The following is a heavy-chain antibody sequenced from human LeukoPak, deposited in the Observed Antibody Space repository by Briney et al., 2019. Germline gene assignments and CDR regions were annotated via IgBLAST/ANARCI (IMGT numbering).Heavy chain of an antibody. D-gene: IGHD3/OR15-3a*01. J-gene: IGHJ4*02. CDR3: ARQTGSGLFILP. CDR2: IYYSGST. Sequence: SETLSLTCAVSGGSISSGGYSWSWIRQPPGKGLEWIGYIYYSGSTYYNPSLKSRVTISVDTSKNQFSLKLSSVTAADTAVYYCARQTGSGLFILPGGQGTLVTVSS. CDR1: GGSISSGGYS. V-gene: IGHV4-30-4*07.